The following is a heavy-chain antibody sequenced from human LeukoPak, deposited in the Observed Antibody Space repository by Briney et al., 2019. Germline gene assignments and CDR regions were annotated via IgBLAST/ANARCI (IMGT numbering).Heavy chain of an antibody. J-gene: IGHJ4*02. CDR3: ARDLRNDILYFDY. D-gene: IGHD3-9*01. CDR2: ISYDGSNK. CDR1: GFTFSSYA. Sequence: GGSLRLSCAASGFTFSSYAMHWVRQAPGKGLEWVAVISYDGSNKYYADSVKGRFTISRDNSKNTLYLQMNSLRAEDTAVYYCARDLRNDILYFDYWGQGTLVTVSS. V-gene: IGHV3-30*04.